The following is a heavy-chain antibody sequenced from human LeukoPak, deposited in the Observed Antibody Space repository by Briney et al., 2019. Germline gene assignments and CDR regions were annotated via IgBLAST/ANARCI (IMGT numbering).Heavy chain of an antibody. Sequence: GGSLRLSCAASGFTFSNYAMNWVRQAPGRGLEWVSSITSSSSYIYYADSVKGRFTISRDNAKNSLYLHMNSLRAEDTAVYYCARHVVAVGFDYWGQGTLVTVSS. CDR2: ITSSSSYI. CDR1: GFTFSNYA. V-gene: IGHV3-21*01. D-gene: IGHD3-22*01. J-gene: IGHJ4*02. CDR3: ARHVVAVGFDY.